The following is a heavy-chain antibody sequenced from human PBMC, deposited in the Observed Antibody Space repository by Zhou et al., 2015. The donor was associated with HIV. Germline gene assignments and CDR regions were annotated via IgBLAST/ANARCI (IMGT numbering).Heavy chain of an antibody. D-gene: IGHD5-18*01. Sequence: EVQLVESGGGLVQPGRSLRLSCAASGFTFDDYAMHWVRQAPGKGLEWVSAISGSGGSTYYADSVKGRFTISRDNSKKTLYLQMNSLRAEDTAVYYCAKVIQLWFYYFDYWGQGTLVTVSS. CDR3: AKVIQLWFYYFDY. J-gene: IGHJ4*02. CDR1: GFTFDDYA. CDR2: ISGSGGST. V-gene: IGHV3-23*04.